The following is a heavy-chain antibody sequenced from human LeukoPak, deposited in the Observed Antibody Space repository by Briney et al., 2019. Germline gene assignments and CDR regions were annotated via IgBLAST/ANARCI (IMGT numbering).Heavy chain of an antibody. J-gene: IGHJ4*02. CDR1: GGSVTSTNY. V-gene: IGHV4-4*02. Sequence: PSETLSLTCGVSGGSVTSTNYWTWARQPPGKGLERIGEVNLQGFTNYNPSLMGRVAISVDTSENHISLQLTSVTAADTAVYYCAREGGPYRPLDYSGQGTLVTVSS. CDR2: VNLQGFT. CDR3: AREGGPYRPLDY.